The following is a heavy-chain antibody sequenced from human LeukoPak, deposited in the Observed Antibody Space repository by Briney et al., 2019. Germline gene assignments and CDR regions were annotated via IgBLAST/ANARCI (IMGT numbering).Heavy chain of an antibody. J-gene: IGHJ4*02. D-gene: IGHD3-10*01. CDR1: GDSISNYY. Sequence: SETLSLTCTVSGDSISNYYWSWIRQPPGKGLEWIGSIFSRGNTNYNPSLQSRATISVDTSKKQISLKLRSVTAADAAVYYCARAASYFYGSGIDSWGQGTRVIVSS. V-gene: IGHV4-59*12. CDR3: ARAASYFYGSGIDS. CDR2: IFSRGNT.